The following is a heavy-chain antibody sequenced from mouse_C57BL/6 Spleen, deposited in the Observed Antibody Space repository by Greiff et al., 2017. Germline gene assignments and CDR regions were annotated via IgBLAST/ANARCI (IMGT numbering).Heavy chain of an antibody. V-gene: IGHV5-4*03. CDR1: GFTFSSYA. Sequence: DVMLVESGGGLVKPGGSLTLSCAASGFTFSSYAMSWVRQTPEKRLEWVATISDGGSYTYYPDNVKGRFTISRDNAKNNLYLQMSHLKSEDTAMYYCARVSNYVMDYWGQGTSVTVSS. J-gene: IGHJ4*01. CDR2: ISDGGSYT. CDR3: ARVSNYVMDY.